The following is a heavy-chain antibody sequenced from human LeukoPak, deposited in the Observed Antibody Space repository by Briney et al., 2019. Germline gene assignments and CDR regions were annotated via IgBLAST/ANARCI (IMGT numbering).Heavy chain of an antibody. V-gene: IGHV4-34*01. CDR2: IYYSGST. CDR1: GGSFSGYY. D-gene: IGHD2-2*01. J-gene: IGHJ6*02. Sequence: SETLSLTCAVYGGSFSGYYWSWIRQPPGKGLEWIGSIYYSGSTYYNPSLKSRVTISVDTSKNQFSLKLSSVTAADTAVYYCARRYCSSTSCYGDYGMDVWGQGTTVTVSS. CDR3: ARRYCSSTSCYGDYGMDV.